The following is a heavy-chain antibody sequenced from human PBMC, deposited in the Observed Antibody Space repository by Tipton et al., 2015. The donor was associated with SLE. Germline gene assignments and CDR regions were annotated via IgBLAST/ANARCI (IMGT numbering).Heavy chain of an antibody. J-gene: IGHJ1*01. V-gene: IGHV4-59*01. D-gene: IGHD3-10*01. CDR1: GGSISSYY. CDR2: IYYRGST. CDR3: ARVRGRGYFQH. Sequence: TLSLTCTVSGGSISSYYWSWIRQPPGKGLEWIGYIYYRGSTNYNPSLKSRVTISVDTSKNQFSLKLSSVTAADTAGYYCARVRGRGYFQHWGQGTLVTVSS.